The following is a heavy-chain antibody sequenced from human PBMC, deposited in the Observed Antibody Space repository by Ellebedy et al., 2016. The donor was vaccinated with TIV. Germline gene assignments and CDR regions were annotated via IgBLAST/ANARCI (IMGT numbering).Heavy chain of an antibody. CDR1: GFSFTGYY. CDR3: ARKTGNRGEFDI. CDR2: INPNSGRT. J-gene: IGHJ3*02. Sequence: AASVKVSCKASGFSFTGYYIHWVRQAPGQGLEWMGWINPNSGRTKYAQKFQDWVTITRDTSISTAYMELTRLRSDDTAVYYCARKTGNRGEFDIWGQGTMVAVSS. V-gene: IGHV1-2*04. D-gene: IGHD1-1*01.